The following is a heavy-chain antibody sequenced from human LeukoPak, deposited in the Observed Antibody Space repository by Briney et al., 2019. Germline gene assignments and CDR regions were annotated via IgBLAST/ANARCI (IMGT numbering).Heavy chain of an antibody. CDR2: ISAYNGNT. Sequence: ASVTVSCKASGYTFTSYGISWVRQAPGQGLEWMGWISAYNGNTNYAQKLQGRVTMTTDTSTSTAYMELRSLRSDDTAVYYCARGALSGYYIRSNAFDIWGQGTMVTVSS. CDR3: ARGALSGYYIRSNAFDI. CDR1: GYTFTSYG. V-gene: IGHV1-18*04. D-gene: IGHD5-12*01. J-gene: IGHJ3*02.